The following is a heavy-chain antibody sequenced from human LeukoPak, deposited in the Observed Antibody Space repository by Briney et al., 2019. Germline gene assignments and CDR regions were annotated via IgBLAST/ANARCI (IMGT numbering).Heavy chain of an antibody. CDR3: TTNDCEY. J-gene: IGHJ4*02. Sequence: PGGSLRLSRAASGFTVSSNYMSWVRQAPGKGLEWVATIKPDGNDKYFVDSVKGRFTVSRDNAKTSLYLQMNSLRAEDTAMYYCTTNDCEYWGQGTLVTVSS. CDR1: GFTVSSNY. V-gene: IGHV3-7*03. CDR2: IKPDGNDK.